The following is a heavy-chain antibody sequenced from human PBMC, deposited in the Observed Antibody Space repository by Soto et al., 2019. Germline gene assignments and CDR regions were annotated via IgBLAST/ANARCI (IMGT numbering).Heavy chain of an antibody. CDR3: AKDGAYSSSSRYYFDY. V-gene: IGHV3-23*01. CDR2: ISGSGDRT. J-gene: IGHJ4*02. Sequence: EVQLLESGGGLVQPGGSLRLSCAASGFTFSTYAMNWVRQAPGKGLEWVSAISGSGDRTYYADSVRGRFTISKDSSKNKRYLQMNSLRAEDAAVYYCAKDGAYSSSSRYYFDYWCQGTLGTVSS. D-gene: IGHD6-6*01. CDR1: GFTFSTYA.